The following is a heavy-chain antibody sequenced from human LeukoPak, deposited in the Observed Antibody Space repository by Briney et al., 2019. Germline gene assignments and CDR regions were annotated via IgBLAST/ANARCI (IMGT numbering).Heavy chain of an antibody. Sequence: GGSLRLSCAASGFTFSSYGIHWVRQAPGKGLEWVAVISYDGSNKYYADSVKGRFTISRDNSKNTLYLQMNSLRAEDTAVYYCAKEREVLDTAMVTYYFDYWGQGTLVTVSS. CDR1: GFTFSSYG. CDR3: AKEREVLDTAMVTYYFDY. D-gene: IGHD5-18*01. V-gene: IGHV3-30*18. J-gene: IGHJ4*02. CDR2: ISYDGSNK.